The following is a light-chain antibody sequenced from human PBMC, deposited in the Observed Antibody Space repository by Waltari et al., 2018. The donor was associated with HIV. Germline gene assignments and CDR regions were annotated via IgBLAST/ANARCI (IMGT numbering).Light chain of an antibody. V-gene: IGLV1-44*01. Sequence: QSFLTQPPSASGTPGRRVVISCSGNTSNVGRNPVHWYRQVPGTAPKLLMFSNNQRPSGVTDRFSGSKSGTSASLAIKGLQSEDEADYYCAARDDSLNVWVFGGGTKLTVL. J-gene: IGLJ3*02. CDR2: SNN. CDR1: TSNVGRNP. CDR3: AARDDSLNVWV.